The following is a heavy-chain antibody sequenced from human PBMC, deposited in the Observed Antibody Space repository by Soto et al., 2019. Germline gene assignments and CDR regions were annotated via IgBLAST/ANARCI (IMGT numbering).Heavy chain of an antibody. V-gene: IGHV4-30-4*01. CDR3: AREARYGDYVGFDY. J-gene: IGHJ4*02. CDR2: IYYSGTT. CDR1: GGSISSGDYY. Sequence: QVQLQESGPGLVKPSQTLSLTCTVSGGSISSGDYYWSWIGQPPGKGLEWIGYIYYSGTTYYNPSLKIRVTISVDTSKNQFSLKLSSVTAADTAVYYCAREARYGDYVGFDYWGQGTLVTVSS. D-gene: IGHD4-17*01.